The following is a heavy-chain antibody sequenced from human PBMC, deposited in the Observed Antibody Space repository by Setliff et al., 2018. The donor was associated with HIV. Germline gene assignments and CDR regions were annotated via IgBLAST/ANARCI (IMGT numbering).Heavy chain of an antibody. D-gene: IGHD6-6*01. V-gene: IGHV1-2*02. CDR2: INPNSGDT. CDR3: ARGMGITGRLSF. Sequence: GASVKVSCKASGYTFTVSYLHWVRQAPGQGLEWMGWINPNSGDTNYAQKFQGRVTMTRDTSISTAYMELRRLRYDDTAVYYCARGMGITGRLSFWGQGTLVTVSS. J-gene: IGHJ4*02. CDR1: GYTFTVSY.